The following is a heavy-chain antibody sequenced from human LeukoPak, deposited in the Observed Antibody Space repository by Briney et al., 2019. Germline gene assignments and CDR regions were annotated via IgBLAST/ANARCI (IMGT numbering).Heavy chain of an antibody. Sequence: GESLEIYCKGSGYSFSTYWIGWVRQMPGKGLEWMGIIYPGESDTRYSPSFQGQVTISADKSINTAYLQWNSLKASDTAMYYCARLHFRGVTERNWFDPWGRGTVVSVSS. J-gene: IGHJ5*02. CDR3: ARLHFRGVTERNWFDP. V-gene: IGHV5-51*01. D-gene: IGHD4-23*01. CDR2: IYPGESDT. CDR1: GYSFSTYW.